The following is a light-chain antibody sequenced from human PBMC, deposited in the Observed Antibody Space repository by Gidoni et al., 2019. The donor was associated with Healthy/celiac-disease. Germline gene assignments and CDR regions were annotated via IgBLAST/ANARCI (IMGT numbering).Light chain of an antibody. CDR1: QSISSW. Sequence: DIKMTQSPSTLSASVGDRVTITCRASQSISSWLAWYQQKPGKAPKLLIYKASSLESGVPSRFSGSGSGTEFTLTISSPQPDDFATYYCQQYNSYSSWTFGQGTKVEIK. CDR2: KAS. V-gene: IGKV1-5*03. CDR3: QQYNSYSSWT. J-gene: IGKJ1*01.